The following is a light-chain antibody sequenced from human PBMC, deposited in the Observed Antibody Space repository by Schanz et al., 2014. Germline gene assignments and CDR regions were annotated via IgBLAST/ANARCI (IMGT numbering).Light chain of an antibody. V-gene: IGLV2-14*01. CDR1: SSDVAGTNY. J-gene: IGLJ3*02. Sequence: QSALTQPASVSXXXXXXXTLSCTGTSSDVAGTNYVSWYQQHPGKVPKLMIYDVSNRPSGVSNRFSGSKSGNTASLTISGLQAEDEADYYCNSFKSSHTLVFGGGTKLPVL. CDR3: NSFKSSHTLV. CDR2: DVS.